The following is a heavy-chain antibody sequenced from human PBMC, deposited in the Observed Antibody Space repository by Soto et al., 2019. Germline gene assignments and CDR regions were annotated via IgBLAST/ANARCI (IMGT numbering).Heavy chain of an antibody. D-gene: IGHD4-17*01. V-gene: IGHV3-30-3*01. CDR1: GFTFSSYG. CDR3: AREEGAYGDFNYYYYMDV. J-gene: IGHJ6*03. CDR2: ISYDGSNK. Sequence: GGFLRLSCAASGFTFSSYGVHWVRQAPGKGLEWVAVISYDGSNKHYADSVKGRFTISRDNSKNSLYLQMNSLRAEDTALYYCAREEGAYGDFNYYYYMDVWGKGTTVTVSS.